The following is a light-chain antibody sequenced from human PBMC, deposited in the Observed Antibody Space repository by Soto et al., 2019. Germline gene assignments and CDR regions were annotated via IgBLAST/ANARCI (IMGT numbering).Light chain of an antibody. Sequence: EILRTQSHPPVSVSPGDRVTLSCRASRTVHSNVAWYQRRPGQAPRLPSYGASFRDTGMPARFSGSGFGTEFTLTISSLQSEDFAVYYCQQYNNWPRTFGQGTKVDI. CDR2: GAS. CDR3: QQYNNWPRT. J-gene: IGKJ1*01. V-gene: IGKV3-15*01. CDR1: RTVHSN.